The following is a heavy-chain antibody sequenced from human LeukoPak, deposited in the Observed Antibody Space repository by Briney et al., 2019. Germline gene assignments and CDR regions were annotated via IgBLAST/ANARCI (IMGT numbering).Heavy chain of an antibody. CDR2: IRYDGNDK. Sequence: GGSLRLSCAASGFTFSSYWMHWVRQAPGKGLVWVAFIRYDGNDKYYADSVKGRFTISRDNSKYTLYLQMNSLRAEDTAVYYCAKDRGTGAAAGRFYFDYWGQGTLVTVSS. V-gene: IGHV3-30*02. CDR1: GFTFSSYW. J-gene: IGHJ4*02. D-gene: IGHD6-13*01. CDR3: AKDRGTGAAAGRFYFDY.